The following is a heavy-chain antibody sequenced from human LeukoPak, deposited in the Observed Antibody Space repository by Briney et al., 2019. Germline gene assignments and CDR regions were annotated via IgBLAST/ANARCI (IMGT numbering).Heavy chain of an antibody. CDR3: ARGGIDIVTVPVSNWFDP. D-gene: IGHD2/OR15-2a*01. CDR2: SSPYNGKT. CDR1: GYTFINYG. J-gene: IGHJ5*02. V-gene: IGHV1-18*01. Sequence: GASVKVSCKASGYTFINYGITWVRQVPGQGLEWMGWSSPYNGKTNYAQKLQGRVTMTTDTSTNTAYMELRSLRSDDTAVYYCARGGIDIVTVPVSNWFDPWGQGTLVTASS.